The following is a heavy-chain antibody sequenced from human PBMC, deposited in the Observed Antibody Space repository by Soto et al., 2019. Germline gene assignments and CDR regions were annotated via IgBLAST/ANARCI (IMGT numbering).Heavy chain of an antibody. V-gene: IGHV1-8*01. CDR1: GYTYTTYD. D-gene: IGHD2-2*01. CDR3: TSQRTPGFDP. Sequence: QVHLVQSGAQVRKPGASVKVFCRASGYTYTTYDINWVRQATGQGLEWMGWMNPNSGNTAYAHKFQGRVTLTRNTSISTFHMELSSLRSEDTAVYHCTSQRTPGFDPWGQGALVTVSS. J-gene: IGHJ5*02. CDR2: MNPNSGNT.